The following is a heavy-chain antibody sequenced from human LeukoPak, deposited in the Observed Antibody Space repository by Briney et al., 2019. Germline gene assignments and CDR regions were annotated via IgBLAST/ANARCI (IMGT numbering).Heavy chain of an antibody. CDR1: GFTFSSYA. CDR2: ISYDGSNK. Sequence: GGSLRLSCAASGFTFSSYAMHWVRQAPGKGLEWVAVISYDGSNKYYADSVKGRFTISRDNSKNTLYLQMNSLRAEDTAVYYCARGGDYCGSGSYLPFDYWGQGTLVTVSS. J-gene: IGHJ4*02. D-gene: IGHD3-10*01. CDR3: ARGGDYCGSGSYLPFDY. V-gene: IGHV3-30*04.